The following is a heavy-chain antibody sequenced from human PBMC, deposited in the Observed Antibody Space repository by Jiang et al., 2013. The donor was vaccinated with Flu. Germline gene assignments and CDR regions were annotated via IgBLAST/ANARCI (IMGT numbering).Heavy chain of an antibody. J-gene: IGHJ6*02. D-gene: IGHD3-3*01. V-gene: IGHV2-5*02. CDR1: GFSLSTAGVG. CDR2: IYWDDDE. CDR3: TRMGVGAIAYWGMDV. Sequence: KPTQTLTLTCSFSGFSLSTAGVGVGWIRQPPGKALEWLALIYWDDDEFYSPFLRPRLSISKDTSKNQVVLTMTNMEPADTATYYCTRMGVGAIAYWGMDVWGQGTTVTVS.